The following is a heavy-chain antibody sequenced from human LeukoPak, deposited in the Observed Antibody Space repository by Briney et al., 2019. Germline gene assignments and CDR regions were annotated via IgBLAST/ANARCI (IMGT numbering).Heavy chain of an antibody. CDR3: ARAYNGDYRNDY. D-gene: IGHD4-17*01. V-gene: IGHV3-74*01. CDR1: GFTFSSYW. J-gene: IGHJ4*02. CDR2: INSDGSST. Sequence: GGSLRLSCAASGFTFSSYWMHWVRPAPGKGLVWVSRINSDGSSTRYADSVKGRFAISRDNAKNTLYLQMNSLRAEDTAVYYCARAYNGDYRNDYWGQGTLVTVSS.